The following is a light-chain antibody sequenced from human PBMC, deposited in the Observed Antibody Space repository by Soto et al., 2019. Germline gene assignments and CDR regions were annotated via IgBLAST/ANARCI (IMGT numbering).Light chain of an antibody. CDR1: QSISSW. V-gene: IGKV1-5*03. J-gene: IGKJ2*01. CDR3: HQYKSYTPYT. CDR2: KAS. Sequence: DIQMTQSPSTLSASVGDRVTITCRASQSISSWLAWYQQKPGTAPKLLIYKASTLESGVPSRFSGSRSGTEFTLTVSSLQPDDFGTYYCHQYKSYTPYTIGQGTKVEIK.